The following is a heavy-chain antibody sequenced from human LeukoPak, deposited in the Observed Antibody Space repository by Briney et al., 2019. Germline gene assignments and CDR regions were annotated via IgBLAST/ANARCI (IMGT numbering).Heavy chain of an antibody. V-gene: IGHV4-61*02. J-gene: IGHJ4*02. CDR2: IYTSGST. D-gene: IGHD5-24*01. Sequence: SETLSLTCTVSGGSISSGSYYWNWIRQPAGKGLEWIGRIYTSGSTNYNPSLKSRVTISVDTSKNQFSLKLSSVTAADTAVYYCARGDGYKDFDYWGQGTLVTVSS. CDR1: GGSISSGSYY. CDR3: ARGDGYKDFDY.